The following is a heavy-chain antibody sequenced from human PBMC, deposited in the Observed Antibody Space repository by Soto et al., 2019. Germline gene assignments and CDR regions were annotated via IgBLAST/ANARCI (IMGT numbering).Heavy chain of an antibody. CDR2: IYYSGST. V-gene: IGHV4-30-4*01. Sequence: PSETLSLTCTVSGGSISSGDYYWSWIRQPPGKGLEWIGYIYYSGSTYYNPSLKSRVTISVDTSKNQFSLKLSSVTAADTAVYYCARATLRPYDFWSGAAGNWFDPWGQVPLVPVSS. D-gene: IGHD3-3*01. J-gene: IGHJ5*02. CDR3: ARATLRPYDFWSGAAGNWFDP. CDR1: GGSISSGDYY.